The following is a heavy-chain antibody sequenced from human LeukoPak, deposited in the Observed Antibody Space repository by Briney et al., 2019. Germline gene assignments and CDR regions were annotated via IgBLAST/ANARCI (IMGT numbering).Heavy chain of an antibody. CDR3: ATERADLTVATSDYFDS. CDR1: GGPFSSYA. D-gene: IGHD5-12*01. V-gene: IGHV1-69*04. CDR2: IIPILDMA. Sequence: ASVKVSCKASGGPFSSYAISWVRQAPGQGLEWMGRIIPILDMANYAQKFQGRVTLTADKSTSTAYMELSSLRSEDTAVYYCATERADLTVATSDYFDSWGQGTLVTVSS. J-gene: IGHJ4*02.